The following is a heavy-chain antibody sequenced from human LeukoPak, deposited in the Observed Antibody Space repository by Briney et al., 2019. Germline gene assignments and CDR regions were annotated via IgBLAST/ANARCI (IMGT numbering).Heavy chain of an antibody. J-gene: IGHJ4*02. CDR3: ARDALVGDYGDY. V-gene: IGHV1-2*02. D-gene: IGHD1-26*01. CDR2: INPNSGGT. Sequence: ASVKVSCKASGYTFTGYYMHWVRQAPGQGLEWMGWINPNSGGTNYAQKFQGRVTMTRDTSISTAYMELSRLRSDDTAVYYCARDALVGDYGDYWGQGTLVTVSS. CDR1: GYTFTGYY.